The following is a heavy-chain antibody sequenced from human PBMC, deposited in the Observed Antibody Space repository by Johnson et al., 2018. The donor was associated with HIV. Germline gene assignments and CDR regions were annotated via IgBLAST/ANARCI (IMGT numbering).Heavy chain of an antibody. CDR3: VRRFYDSAAFDL. D-gene: IGHD3-22*01. Sequence: QMLLVESGGGLVQPGGSLRLSCAVSGFTFSSYGMHWVRQAPGKGLEWVAFIQYDGSNKYYADYGKGRFTISKDNSKNTLYLQMNSLRAEDTAVYYCVRRFYDSAAFDLWGQGTMVTVSS. J-gene: IGHJ3*01. V-gene: IGHV3-30*02. CDR1: GFTFSSYG. CDR2: IQYDGSNK.